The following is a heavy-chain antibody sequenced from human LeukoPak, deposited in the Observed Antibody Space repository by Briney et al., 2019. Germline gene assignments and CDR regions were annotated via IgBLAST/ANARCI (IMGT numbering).Heavy chain of an antibody. J-gene: IGHJ3*02. CDR2: IYYSGST. V-gene: IGHV4-39*01. CDR1: GGSISSSSYF. Sequence: SETLSLTCTASGGSISSSSYFWGWIRQPPGKGLEWIGSIYYSGSTYYNPSLKSRVTISVDTSKNQFSLKLSSVTAADTAVYYCARGGEDIVVVPAAPFDIWGQGTMVTVSS. CDR3: ARGGEDIVVVPAAPFDI. D-gene: IGHD2-2*01.